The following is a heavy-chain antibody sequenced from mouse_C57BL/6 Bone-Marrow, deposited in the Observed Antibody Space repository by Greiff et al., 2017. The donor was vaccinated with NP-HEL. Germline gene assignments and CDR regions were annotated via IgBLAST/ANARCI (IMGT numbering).Heavy chain of an antibody. V-gene: IGHV1-54*01. CDR1: GYAFTNYL. Sequence: QVQLQQSGAELVRPGPSVKVSCKASGYAFTNYLIEWVKQRPGQGLEWIGVINPGSGGTNYNEKFKGKATLTADKSSSTAYMQLSSLTSEDSAVYFCARRPGGSSPYYAMDYWGQGTSVTVSS. CDR3: ARRPGGSSPYYAMDY. CDR2: INPGSGGT. J-gene: IGHJ4*01. D-gene: IGHD1-1*01.